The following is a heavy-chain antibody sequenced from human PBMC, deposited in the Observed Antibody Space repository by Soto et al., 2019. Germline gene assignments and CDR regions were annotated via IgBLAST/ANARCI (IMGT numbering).Heavy chain of an antibody. Sequence: SETLSLTCTVSGGSIRNYYWSWVRRPAGKGLEWLGRIYSTGTTNYNPSLKSRVTMSIDTSENQFYLSLTSVTAADTAVYYCAKDHYHDSNNWFDPWGQGILVTVSS. V-gene: IGHV4-4*07. CDR1: GGSIRNYY. D-gene: IGHD3-22*01. J-gene: IGHJ5*02. CDR3: AKDHYHDSNNWFDP. CDR2: IYSTGTT.